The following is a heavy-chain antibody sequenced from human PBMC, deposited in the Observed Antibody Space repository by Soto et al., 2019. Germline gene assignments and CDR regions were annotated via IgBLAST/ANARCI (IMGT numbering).Heavy chain of an antibody. Sequence: SETLSLTCAVYGGSFSGYYWSWIRQPPGKGLEWIGEINHSGSTNYNPSLKSRVTISVDTSKNQFSLKLSSVTAADTAVYYCARGGGTGTNDYWGQGTLVTVSS. D-gene: IGHD1-1*01. V-gene: IGHV4-34*01. CDR1: GGSFSGYY. CDR3: ARGGGTGTNDY. J-gene: IGHJ4*02. CDR2: INHSGST.